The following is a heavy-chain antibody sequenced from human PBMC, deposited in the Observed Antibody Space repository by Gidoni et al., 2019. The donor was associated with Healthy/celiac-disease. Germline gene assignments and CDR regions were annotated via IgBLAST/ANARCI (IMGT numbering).Heavy chain of an antibody. D-gene: IGHD6-6*01. V-gene: IGHV3-30*18. J-gene: IGHJ4*02. CDR3: AKGESAYSSSSGDFDY. CDR2: ISYDGSNK. Sequence: QVQLVESGGGVVQPGRSLRLSCAASGFPFRSYGMHWVRQAPGKGLEWVAVISYDGSNKYYADSVKGRFTISRDNSKNTLYLQMNSLRAEDTAVYYCAKGESAYSSSSGDFDYWGQGTLVTVSS. CDR1: GFPFRSYG.